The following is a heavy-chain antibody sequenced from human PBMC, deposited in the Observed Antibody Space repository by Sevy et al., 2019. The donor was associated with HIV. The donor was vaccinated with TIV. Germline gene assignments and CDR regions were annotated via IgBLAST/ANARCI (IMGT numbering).Heavy chain of an antibody. D-gene: IGHD3-10*01. CDR3: ARDAGIYGPPWWFDP. V-gene: IGHV1-2*02. J-gene: IGHJ5*02. CDR2: INPNNGDT. Sequence: ASVKVASQASGYTFRHYWIHWMRQAPGQGPEWMGWINPNNGDTLYAQTFQGRVTMTRDISISAAYMELNWLSSDDTAVYYCARDAGIYGPPWWFDPWGQGTLVTVSS. CDR1: GYTFRHYW.